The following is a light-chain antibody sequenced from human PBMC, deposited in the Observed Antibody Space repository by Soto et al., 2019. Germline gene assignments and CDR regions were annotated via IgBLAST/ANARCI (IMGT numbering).Light chain of an antibody. CDR1: QHINTY. Sequence: DIQMTQSPYSLSAAVGDRVTIACRASQHINTYLNWYQQKPGKAPKLLIFDAASLQSGVPSRFSGGGSRTDFTLTITSLQPEDFATYYCQQTSSAPFTFGPGTKVDIK. J-gene: IGKJ3*01. CDR2: DAA. V-gene: IGKV1-39*01. CDR3: QQTSSAPFT.